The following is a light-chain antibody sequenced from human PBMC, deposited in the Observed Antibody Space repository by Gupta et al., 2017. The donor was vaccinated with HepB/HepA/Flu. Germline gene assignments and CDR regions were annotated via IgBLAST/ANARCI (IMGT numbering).Light chain of an antibody. CDR1: QSVSSIY. CDR3: QQHVTLPWT. CDR2: GTS. V-gene: IGKV3-20*01. J-gene: IGKJ1*01. Sequence: IVLTQSPGTLSLSPGERATLSCRASQSVSSIYLSWYQQKPGQAPRLLIYGTSSRATGIPDRFSGSGSGTDFTLTISRLEPEDFAVYFCQQHVTLPWTFGQGTKVDFK.